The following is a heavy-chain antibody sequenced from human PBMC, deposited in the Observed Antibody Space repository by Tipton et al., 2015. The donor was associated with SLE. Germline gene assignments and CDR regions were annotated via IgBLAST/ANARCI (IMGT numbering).Heavy chain of an antibody. Sequence: TLSLTCTVSGGSISSSYWSWIRQPPGKGLEWIAEIIHSGVTNYNPSLRSRVTISVDMSKNQVSLKLSSVTAADTAVYYCARVAPAEVFDYWGQGTMVTVSS. CDR2: IIHSGVT. CDR3: ARVAPAEVFDY. J-gene: IGHJ4*03. V-gene: IGHV4-34*12. D-gene: IGHD2-2*01. CDR1: GGSISSSY.